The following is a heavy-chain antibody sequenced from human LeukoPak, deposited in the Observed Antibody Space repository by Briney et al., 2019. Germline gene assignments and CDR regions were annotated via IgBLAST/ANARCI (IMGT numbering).Heavy chain of an antibody. CDR1: GDSVSSNNAA. D-gene: IGHD6-19*01. CDR3: AREGPGVAVGDY. V-gene: IGHV6-1*01. Sequence: SQTLSLTCAISGDSVSSNNAAWNWIRQSPSRGLEWLGRTYYRSKWYNEYALSVKSRITIHPDTSKNQCSLQLNSVTPEDTAVYYCAREGPGVAVGDYWGQGTLVTVSS. CDR2: TYYRSKWYN. J-gene: IGHJ4*02.